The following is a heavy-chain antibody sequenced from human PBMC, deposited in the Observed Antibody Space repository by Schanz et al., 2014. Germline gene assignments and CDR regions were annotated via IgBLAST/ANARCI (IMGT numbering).Heavy chain of an antibody. CDR3: ARGGFGEVSYFDY. J-gene: IGHJ4*02. D-gene: IGHD3-10*01. V-gene: IGHV3-23*04. Sequence: EVQLVESGGGLIQPGGSLRLSCAASEFTFSTDAMSWVRQAPGKGLEWLSVISASGGDTYYADSVKGRFTISRDNSKNTLYLQMNSLRPEDTAVYYCARGGFGEVSYFDYWGQGTLVTVAS. CDR2: ISASGGDT. CDR1: EFTFSTDA.